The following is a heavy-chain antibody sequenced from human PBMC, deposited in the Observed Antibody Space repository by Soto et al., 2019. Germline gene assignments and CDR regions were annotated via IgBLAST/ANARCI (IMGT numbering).Heavy chain of an antibody. D-gene: IGHD6-13*01. CDR2: ISYDASNK. CDR1: GFTFSSYA. CDR3: ARGNSSSSAAFDY. Sequence: QVQLVESGGGVVQXXXSLRLSCAASGFTFSSYAMHWVRQAPGKGLEWVAVISYDASNKYYADSVKGRFTISRDNSKYTLYLQMNSLRAEDTAVYYCARGNSSSSAAFDYWGQGTLVTVSS. J-gene: IGHJ4*02. V-gene: IGHV3-30-3*01.